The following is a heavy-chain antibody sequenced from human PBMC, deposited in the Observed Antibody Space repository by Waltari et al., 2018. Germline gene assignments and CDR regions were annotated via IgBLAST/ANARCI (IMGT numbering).Heavy chain of an antibody. CDR1: GGSISSGSYY. Sequence: QVQLQESGPGLVKPSQTLSLTCTVSGGSISSGSYYWSWIRQPAGKGLEWIGYIYTSGSTNYNPSLKSRVTISVDTSKNQFSLKLSSVTAADTAGYYCARGKGDGLPNDYWGQGTLVTVSS. V-gene: IGHV4-61*09. J-gene: IGHJ4*02. CDR2: IYTSGST. CDR3: ARGKGDGLPNDY.